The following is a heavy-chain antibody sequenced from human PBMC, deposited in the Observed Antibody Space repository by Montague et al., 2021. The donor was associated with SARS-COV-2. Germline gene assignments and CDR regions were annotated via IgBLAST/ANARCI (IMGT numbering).Heavy chain of an antibody. D-gene: IGHD2-15*01. CDR2: ISYDGSNK. V-gene: IGHV3-30-3*01. Sequence: SLSLSCSASGFTFSSYAMHWFRQAPGKGLEWVAVISYDGSNKYYADSVKGRLTISRDNSKNTLYLQMNSLRAEDTAVHYCAREIIAPDAFDIWGQGTMVTVSS. J-gene: IGHJ3*02. CDR3: AREIIAPDAFDI. CDR1: GFTFSSYA.